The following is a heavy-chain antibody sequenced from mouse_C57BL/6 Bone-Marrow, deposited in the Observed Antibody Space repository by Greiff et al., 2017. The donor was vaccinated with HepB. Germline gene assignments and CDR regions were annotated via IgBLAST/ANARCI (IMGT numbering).Heavy chain of an antibody. Sequence: VQLQQPGAELVMPGASVKLSCKASGYTFTSYWIHWVKQRPGQGLEWIGEIDPSDSYTNYNQKFKGKSTLTVDKSSSTAYMQLSSLTSEDSAVYYCAREFPYYYGSSYDYAMDYWGQGTSVTVSS. J-gene: IGHJ4*01. CDR1: GYTFTSYW. CDR2: IDPSDSYT. D-gene: IGHD1-1*01. V-gene: IGHV1-69*01. CDR3: AREFPYYYGSSYDYAMDY.